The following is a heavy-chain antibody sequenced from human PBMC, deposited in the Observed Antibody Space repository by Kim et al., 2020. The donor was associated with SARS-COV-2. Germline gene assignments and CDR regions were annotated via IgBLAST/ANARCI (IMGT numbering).Heavy chain of an antibody. CDR2: ISYDGSNK. Sequence: GGSLRLSCAASGFTFSSYAMHWVRQAPGKGLEWVAVISYDGSNKYYADSVKGRFTISRDNSKNTLYLQMNSLRAEDTAVYYCAKADIWYYYYSSGYYPIDYWGQGTLVTVSS. V-gene: IGHV3-30*18. J-gene: IGHJ4*02. CDR1: GFTFSSYA. D-gene: IGHD3-22*01. CDR3: AKADIWYYYYSSGYYPIDY.